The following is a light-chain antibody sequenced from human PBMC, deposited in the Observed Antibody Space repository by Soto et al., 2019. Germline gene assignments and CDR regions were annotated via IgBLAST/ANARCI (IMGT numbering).Light chain of an antibody. CDR3: QQRSSWPPT. Sequence: EVVMTQSPATLSVSPGDRATLSCRASQNIGTNVAWYQHKPGQAPRLLIYGASTRATDIPPRFSGSGSGSEFSLTVGSLQSEDFAVYYCQQRSSWPPTFGGGTKVDIK. V-gene: IGKV3-15*01. CDR1: QNIGTN. CDR2: GAS. J-gene: IGKJ4*01.